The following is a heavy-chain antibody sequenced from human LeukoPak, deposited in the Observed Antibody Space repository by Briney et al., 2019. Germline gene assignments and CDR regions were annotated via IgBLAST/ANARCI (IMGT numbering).Heavy chain of an antibody. Sequence: SETLSLTCTVSGGSISSYYWSWIRQPAGKGLEWIGRIYTSGSTNYNPSLKSRVTMSVDTSKNQFSLKLSSVTAADTAVYYCAREWVDVVVVPAAMDYYYYMDVWGNGTTVTVSS. D-gene: IGHD2-2*03. CDR2: IYTSGST. CDR1: GGSISSYY. V-gene: IGHV4-4*07. CDR3: AREWVDVVVVPAAMDYYYYMDV. J-gene: IGHJ6*03.